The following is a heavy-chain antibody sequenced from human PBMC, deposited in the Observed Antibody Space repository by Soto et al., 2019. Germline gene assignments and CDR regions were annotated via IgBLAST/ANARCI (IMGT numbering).Heavy chain of an antibody. CDR1: GGSVSSGSYY. CDR3: AKALKDSSSWYFYYYYGMDV. CDR2: IYYSGST. D-gene: IGHD6-13*01. V-gene: IGHV4-61*01. J-gene: IGHJ6*02. Sequence: QVQLQESGPGLVKPSETLSLTCTVSGGSVSSGSYYWSWIRQPPGKGLEWIGYIYYSGSTNYNPSLKSRVTISVDTSKNQFSLKLSSVTAADTAVYYCAKALKDSSSWYFYYYYGMDVWGQGTTVTVSS.